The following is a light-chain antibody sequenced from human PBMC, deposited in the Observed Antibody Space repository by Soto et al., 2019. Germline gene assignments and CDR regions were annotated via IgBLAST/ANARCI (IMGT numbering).Light chain of an antibody. V-gene: IGKV3-15*01. CDR2: GAS. CDR1: ETVATN. J-gene: IGKJ1*01. CDR3: QQYFEWPPMT. Sequence: EVVMTQSPATLSVSPGERATLSCRASETVATNLAWYQPKPGQAPRLLISGASTRAAGISDRFRGSGSGTEFTLTISSLRSEDSAIYYCQQYFEWPPMTFGQGTKVEI.